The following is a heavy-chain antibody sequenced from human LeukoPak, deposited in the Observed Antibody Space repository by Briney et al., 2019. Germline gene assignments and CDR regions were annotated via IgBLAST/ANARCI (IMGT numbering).Heavy chain of an antibody. V-gene: IGHV1-2*02. CDR3: ARAGIAAAGPPSGWYYFDY. CDR2: INPNSGGT. J-gene: IGHJ4*02. CDR1: GYTFTGYY. D-gene: IGHD6-13*01. Sequence: GASVKVSCKASGYTFTGYYMHWVRQAPGQGLEWMGWINPNSGGTNYAQKFQGRVTMTRDTSISTAYMELSRLRSDDTAVYYCARAGIAAAGPPSGWYYFDYWGQGTLVTVSS.